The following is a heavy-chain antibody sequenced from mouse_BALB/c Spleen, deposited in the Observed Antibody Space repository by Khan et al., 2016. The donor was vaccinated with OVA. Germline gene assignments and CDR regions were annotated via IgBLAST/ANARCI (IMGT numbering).Heavy chain of an antibody. CDR2: IWSGGST. V-gene: IGHV2-2*02. Sequence: QVQLKQSGPGLVQPSQSLSITCTVSGFSLTNYGVHWVRQSPGKGLEWLGVIWSGGSTDSNAAFISRLSINKDNSKSQVFFRMNSLQANDTAIYYCARTYFSYGSYGDDYAMDYWGQGTSVTVSS. CDR1: GFSLTNYG. J-gene: IGHJ4*01. CDR3: ARTYFSYGSYGDDYAMDY. D-gene: IGHD2-1*01.